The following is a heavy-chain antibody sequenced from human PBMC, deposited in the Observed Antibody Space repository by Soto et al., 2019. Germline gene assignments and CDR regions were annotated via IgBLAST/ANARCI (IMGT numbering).Heavy chain of an antibody. V-gene: IGHV3-15*01. Sequence: GGSLRLSCAASGFTFTNALMSWVRQSPGKGLEWVGRIKSKTDGGTTDYAAPVKGRFTISRDDSKNTLYLQMNSLKTEDTAVYYCTTARGTYGAEYFQHWGQGTLVTVSS. CDR1: GFTFTNAL. CDR3: TTARGTYGAEYFQH. CDR2: IKSKTDGGTT. D-gene: IGHD4-17*01. J-gene: IGHJ1*01.